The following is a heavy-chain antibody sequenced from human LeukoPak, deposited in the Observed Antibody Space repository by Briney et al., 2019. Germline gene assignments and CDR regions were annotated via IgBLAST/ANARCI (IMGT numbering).Heavy chain of an antibody. Sequence: ASVKVSCKASGYTFTSYGISWVRQAPGQGLEWMGWISAYNGNTNYAQKLQGGVTMTTDTSTSTAYMELRSLRSDDTAVYYCARAGRLEDYDFWSGCWDYYYGMDVWGQGTTVTVSS. V-gene: IGHV1-18*01. D-gene: IGHD3-3*01. J-gene: IGHJ6*02. CDR1: GYTFTSYG. CDR2: ISAYNGNT. CDR3: ARAGRLEDYDFWSGCWDYYYGMDV.